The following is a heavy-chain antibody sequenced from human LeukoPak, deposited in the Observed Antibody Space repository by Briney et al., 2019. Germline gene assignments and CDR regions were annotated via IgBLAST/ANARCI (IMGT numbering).Heavy chain of an antibody. CDR2: ISGSSSII. J-gene: IGHJ4*02. D-gene: IGHD5-18*01. Sequence: GGSLRLSCAASGFTFSSYSLNWVRQAPGKGLEWVSYISGSSSIINYADSVKGRFTIYRDNAKNSLFLQMNSLRDEDTAVYYCARDIRGYNYGFDYWGQETLVTVSS. V-gene: IGHV3-48*02. CDR3: ARDIRGYNYGFDY. CDR1: GFTFSSYS.